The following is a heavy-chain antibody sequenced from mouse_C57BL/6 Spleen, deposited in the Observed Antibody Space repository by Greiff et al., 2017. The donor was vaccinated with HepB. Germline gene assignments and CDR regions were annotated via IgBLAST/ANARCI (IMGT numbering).Heavy chain of an antibody. V-gene: IGHV1-55*01. Sequence: QVQLQQSGAELVKPGASVKMSCKASGYTFTSYWITWVKQRPGQGLEWIGDIYPGSGSTNYNEKFKSKATLTVDTSSSTAYMQLSSLTSEDSAVYYCAKVVAPDYYAMDYWGQGTSVTVSS. CDR3: AKVVAPDYYAMDY. D-gene: IGHD1-1*01. CDR2: IYPGSGST. CDR1: GYTFTSYW. J-gene: IGHJ4*01.